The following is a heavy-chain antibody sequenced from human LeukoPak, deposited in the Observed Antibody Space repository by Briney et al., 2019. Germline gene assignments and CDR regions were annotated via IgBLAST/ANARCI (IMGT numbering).Heavy chain of an antibody. CDR2: VSYDGSNK. V-gene: IGHV3-30-3*01. J-gene: IGHJ4*02. D-gene: IGHD3-22*01. CDR1: GFTFSSYA. CDR3: AKDAYYDSSGYSHLFDY. Sequence: GGSLRLSCAASGFTFSSYAMHWVRQAPGKGLEWVAIVSYDGSNKYYADSVKGRFTISRDNSKNTLYLQMNSLRAEDTAVYYCAKDAYYDSSGYSHLFDYWGQGTLVTVSS.